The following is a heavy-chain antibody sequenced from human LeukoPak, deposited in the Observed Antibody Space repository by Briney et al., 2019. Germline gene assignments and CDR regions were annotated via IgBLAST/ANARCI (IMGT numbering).Heavy chain of an antibody. Sequence: ASVKVSCKASGYTFTGYYMHWVRQAPGQGLEWMGWINPNSGGTNYAQKFQGRVTMTRDTSISTAYMELSRLRSDDTAVYYCARDTTVTTEGVYYYYMDVWGKGTTVTVSS. V-gene: IGHV1-2*02. J-gene: IGHJ6*03. D-gene: IGHD4-17*01. CDR2: INPNSGGT. CDR3: ARDTTVTTEGVYYYYMDV. CDR1: GYTFTGYY.